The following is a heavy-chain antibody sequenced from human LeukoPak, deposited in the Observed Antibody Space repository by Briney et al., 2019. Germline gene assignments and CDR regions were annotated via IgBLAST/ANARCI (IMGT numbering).Heavy chain of an antibody. V-gene: IGHV4-61*01. J-gene: IGHJ3*02. D-gene: IGHD4-17*01. Sequence: PSETLSLTCTVSGGSVSIGSYYWSWIRQPPGKGLEWIGYIYYSGSTNYNPSLKSRVTISVDTSKNQFSLKLSSVTAADTAVYYCARAYYDYGDYVDAFDIWGQGTMVTVSS. CDR1: GGSVSIGSYY. CDR2: IYYSGST. CDR3: ARAYYDYGDYVDAFDI.